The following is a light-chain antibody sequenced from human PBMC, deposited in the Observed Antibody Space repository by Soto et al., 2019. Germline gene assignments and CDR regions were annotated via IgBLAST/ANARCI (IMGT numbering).Light chain of an antibody. J-gene: IGLJ3*02. CDR3: CSYAGRYTWV. V-gene: IGLV2-11*01. Sequence: QSALTQPHSVSGSPGQSVTISCTGTSSDVGAYNYVSWYQQHPGKAPKFMIYAVTRRPSGVPDRFSGSKSGNTASLTISGLQAEDEADYYCCSYAGRYTWVFGGGPKVTVL. CDR1: SSDVGAYNY. CDR2: AVT.